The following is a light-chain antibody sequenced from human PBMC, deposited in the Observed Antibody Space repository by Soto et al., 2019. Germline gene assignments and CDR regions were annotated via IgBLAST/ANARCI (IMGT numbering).Light chain of an antibody. Sequence: DIVVTQSPLSLPVTPGEPASISCRSSQSLLYSNGYNYLNWYLQRPGQSPQLLIYLGSNRASGVPDRFSGSGSGTEFTLKISRVEAEDVGVYYCMQALQTPLTFGGGTKVDI. CDR3: MQALQTPLT. V-gene: IGKV2-28*01. CDR1: QSLLYSNGYNY. J-gene: IGKJ4*01. CDR2: LGS.